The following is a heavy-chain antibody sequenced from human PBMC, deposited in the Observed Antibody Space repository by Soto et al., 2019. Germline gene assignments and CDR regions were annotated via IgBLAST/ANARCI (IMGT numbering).Heavy chain of an antibody. CDR3: GRWLDQPPVGLSLAT. Sequence: QVQLVQSGAEVKNPGSSVKVSCKTSGGTFNSYLIDWLRQAPGQGLEWMGGIIPAFGTAKYAQKFQGRVTLTADKSTTTAYMKLRTLSAEDLAVYYCGRWLDQPPVGLSLATGGQGTLVTVSS. V-gene: IGHV1-69*06. CDR1: GGTFNSYL. CDR2: IIPAFGTA. D-gene: IGHD2-2*01. J-gene: IGHJ4*02.